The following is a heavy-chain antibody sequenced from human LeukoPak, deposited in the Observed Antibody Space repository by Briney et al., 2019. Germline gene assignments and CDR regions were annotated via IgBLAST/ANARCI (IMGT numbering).Heavy chain of an antibody. CDR3: ARVASPIAARTAPNDY. J-gene: IGHJ4*02. CDR2: IDRSSYI. CDR1: RFTFSSYS. Sequence: PGGSLRLSCSASRFTFSSYSMNWVRQAPGKGLEWVSSIDRSSYIYYADSVKSRFTLPRNNAKNSLDLQMNHLRAADTAVYYCARVASPIAARTAPNDYWGQGTLVTVSS. D-gene: IGHD6-6*01. V-gene: IGHV3-21*01.